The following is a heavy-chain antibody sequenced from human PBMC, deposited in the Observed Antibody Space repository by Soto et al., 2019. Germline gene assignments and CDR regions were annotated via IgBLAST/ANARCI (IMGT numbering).Heavy chain of an antibody. D-gene: IGHD6-6*01. V-gene: IGHV3-7*01. CDR1: GFAFSGYW. CDR3: AREPTYSSSEGNFDY. CDR2: IKQDGSEK. J-gene: IGHJ4*02. Sequence: PWGGLRICFADCGFAFSGYWVSWVHQGPGKGLEWVANIKQDGSEKYYVDSVKGRFTISRDNAKNSLYLQMNSLRAEDTAVYYCAREPTYSSSEGNFDYWGQGTLVTVSS.